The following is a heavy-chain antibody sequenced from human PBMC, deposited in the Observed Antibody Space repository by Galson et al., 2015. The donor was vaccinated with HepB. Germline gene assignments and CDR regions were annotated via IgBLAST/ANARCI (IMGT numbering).Heavy chain of an antibody. CDR3: ARYLPQVRGYRTFDI. CDR1: GLIFSDYW. D-gene: IGHD3-10*01. V-gene: IGHV3-7*03. J-gene: IGHJ3*02. CDR2: INQDGSEK. Sequence: SLRLSCAASGLIFSDYWMSWVRQAPGKGLEWVANINQDGSEKYYVGSVKGRFSVSRDNTKNSLYLQMNSLRTEDTALYYCARYLPQVRGYRTFDIYGQGTMVTVSS.